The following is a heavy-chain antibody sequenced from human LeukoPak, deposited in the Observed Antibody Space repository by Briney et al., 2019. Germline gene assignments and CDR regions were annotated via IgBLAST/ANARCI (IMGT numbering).Heavy chain of an antibody. CDR3: ARDSPYYYDSSGTYYYYYYMDV. D-gene: IGHD3-22*01. Sequence: PSETLSLTCSVSGGSISSYYWSWIRQPPGKGLEWIGYIYYSGSTNYNPSLKSRVTISVDTSKNQFSLKLSSVTAADTAVYYCARDSPYYYDSSGTYYYYYYMDVWGKGTTVTVSS. CDR2: IYYSGST. J-gene: IGHJ6*03. CDR1: GGSISSYY. V-gene: IGHV4-59*01.